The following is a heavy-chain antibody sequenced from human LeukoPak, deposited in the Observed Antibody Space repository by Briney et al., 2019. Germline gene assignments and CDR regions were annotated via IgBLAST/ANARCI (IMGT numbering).Heavy chain of an antibody. CDR3: ARDGSGYDFDY. CDR1: GFTFSSYN. D-gene: IGHD5-12*01. CDR2: ISSSSSYI. Sequence: PGGSLRLSCAASGFTFSSYNMNWVRQAPGKGLEWVSSISSSSSYIYYADSVKGRFTISRDNAKNSLYLQMNSLRAEDTAVYYCARDGSGYDFDYWGQGTLVTVSS. J-gene: IGHJ4*02. V-gene: IGHV3-21*01.